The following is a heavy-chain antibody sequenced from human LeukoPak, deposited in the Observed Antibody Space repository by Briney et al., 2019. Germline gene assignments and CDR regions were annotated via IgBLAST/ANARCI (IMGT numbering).Heavy chain of an antibody. J-gene: IGHJ4*02. CDR1: GFTFSSNG. D-gene: IGHD2-21*02. CDR2: ISYDGSNK. Sequence: PGGSLRLPCAASGFTFSSNGMHWVRQAPGKGLEWVAVISYDGSNKYYADSVKGRFTISRDNSKNTLYLQMNSLRAEDTAVYYCAKAARLAYCGGDCYLLDYWGQGTLVTVSS. CDR3: AKAARLAYCGGDCYLLDY. V-gene: IGHV3-30*18.